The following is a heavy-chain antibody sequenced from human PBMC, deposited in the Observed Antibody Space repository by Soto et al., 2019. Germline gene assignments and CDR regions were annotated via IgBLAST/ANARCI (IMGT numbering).Heavy chain of an antibody. D-gene: IGHD4-17*01. CDR2: ISYDGSNK. V-gene: IGHV3-30-3*01. J-gene: IGHJ4*02. CDR3: ARAGGTVTTDY. CDR1: GFTFSSYA. Sequence: QVQLVESGGGVVQPGRSPRLSCAASGFTFSSYAMHWVRQAPGKGLEWVAVISYDGSNKYYADSVKGRFTISRDNSKNTLYLQMNSLRAEDTAVYYCARAGGTVTTDYWGQGTLVTVSS.